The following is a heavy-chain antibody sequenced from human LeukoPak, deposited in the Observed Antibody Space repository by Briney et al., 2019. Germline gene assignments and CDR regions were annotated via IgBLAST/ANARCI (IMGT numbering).Heavy chain of an antibody. CDR2: ISSTSRST. V-gene: IGHV3-48*02. CDR1: GFXFSAYS. CDR3: ARGSNLFDL. Sequence: GGSLRLSCAASGFXFSAYSINWVRQAPGKGPEWVSYISSTSRSTYYTDSVKGRFTVARDSAKNSLYLQMNTVSDEDTAVYYCARGSNLFDLWGQGTRVTVSS. D-gene: IGHD4/OR15-4a*01. J-gene: IGHJ5*02.